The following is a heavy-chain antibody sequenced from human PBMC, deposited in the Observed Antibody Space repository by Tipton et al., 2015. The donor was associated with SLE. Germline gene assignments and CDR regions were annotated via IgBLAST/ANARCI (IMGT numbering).Heavy chain of an antibody. Sequence: QLVQSGAEMKTPGASVKVSCKASGYTFTSFGLSWVRQAPGKGLEWMGWISVYNGNTKYAQKFRDRVTMTTDTSTSTAYLELRALGSDDTALYYCSRGVVIAATPNYFDHWGQGTLVTVSS. J-gene: IGHJ4*02. CDR2: ISVYNGNT. D-gene: IGHD2-15*01. CDR1: GYTFTSFG. V-gene: IGHV1-18*01. CDR3: SRGVVIAATPNYFDH.